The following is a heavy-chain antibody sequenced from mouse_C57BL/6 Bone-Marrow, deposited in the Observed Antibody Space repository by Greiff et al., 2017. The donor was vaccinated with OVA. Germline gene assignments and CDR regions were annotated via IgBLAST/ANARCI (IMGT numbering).Heavy chain of an antibody. J-gene: IGHJ3*01. D-gene: IGHD1-1*01. CDR1: GFTFSSYA. CDR3: TRETFYYYGSAY. Sequence: EVQVVESGEGLVKPGGSLKLSCAASGFTFSSYAMSWVRQTPEKRLEWVAYISSGGDYIYYADTVKGRFTISRDNARNTLYLQMSSLKSEDTAMYYCTRETFYYYGSAYWGQGTLVTVSA. V-gene: IGHV5-9-1*02. CDR2: ISSGGDYI.